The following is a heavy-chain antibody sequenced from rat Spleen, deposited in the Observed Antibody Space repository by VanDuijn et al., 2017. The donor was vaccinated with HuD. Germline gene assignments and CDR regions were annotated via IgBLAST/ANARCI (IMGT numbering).Heavy chain of an antibody. CDR3: TRAPGKGYVMDA. V-gene: IGHV2-47*01. Sequence: QVQLKESGPGLVQPSQTLSLTCTVSGLSLTSNSVSWIRQPPGKGLEWMGVMWRSGSTEYNSAFKSRLSIRRDTSKSQLFLKMNSLQTEDTAIYYCTRAPGKGYVMDAWGQGTAVTVSS. J-gene: IGHJ4*01. D-gene: IGHD5-1*01. CDR2: MWRSGST. CDR1: GLSLTSNS.